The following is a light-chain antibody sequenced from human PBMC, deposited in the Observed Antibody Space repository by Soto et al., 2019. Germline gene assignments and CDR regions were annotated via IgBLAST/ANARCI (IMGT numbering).Light chain of an antibody. Sequence: ELVMTQSPATLSVSPGERATLSCRASQSISTNLAWYQQNPGQAPRLLIYAASTRATGIPARFSGSGSGTEFTLTISNLQSEDFAIYYCQYYHTGVTFGPGTRV. CDR2: AAS. CDR1: QSISTN. CDR3: QYYHTGVT. V-gene: IGKV3-15*01. J-gene: IGKJ3*01.